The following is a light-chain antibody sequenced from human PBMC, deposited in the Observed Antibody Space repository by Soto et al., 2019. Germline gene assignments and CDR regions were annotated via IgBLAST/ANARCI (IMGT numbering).Light chain of an antibody. CDR3: QQHDSSPLP. J-gene: IGKJ4*01. Sequence: IGLTQSPGTLSLSPGERATLSCRASQSVTRSFLAWYQQRPGQAPRLLMFGAFRRATGLPDRFSGSGSGTDFTLPIRRLEPEDFAVYYCQQHDSSPLPFGGGTKGEVK. V-gene: IGKV3-20*01. CDR2: GAF. CDR1: QSVTRSF.